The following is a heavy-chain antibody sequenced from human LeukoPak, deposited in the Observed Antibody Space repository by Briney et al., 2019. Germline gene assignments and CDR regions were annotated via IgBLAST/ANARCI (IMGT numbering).Heavy chain of an antibody. J-gene: IGHJ4*02. Sequence: SQTLSLTCAISGDSVSSINGAWNWVRQSPPRGLEWLGRTYYRSKWYSDYAVPIQGRISINPDTSKNQFTLHLFSVTPDDTAVYYCARDVATTGWYTFDYWGQGTRVTVSS. CDR1: GDSVSSINGA. V-gene: IGHV6-1*01. CDR2: TYYRSKWYS. CDR3: ARDVATTGWYTFDY. D-gene: IGHD6-19*01.